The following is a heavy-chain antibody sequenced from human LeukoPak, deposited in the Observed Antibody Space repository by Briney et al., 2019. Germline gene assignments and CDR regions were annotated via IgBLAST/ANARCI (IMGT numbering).Heavy chain of an antibody. V-gene: IGHV3-73*01. CDR2: IRSKANSYAT. CDR3: ARARGVPSWFDP. Sequence: AGGSLRLSCAASGFTFSGSAMHWVRQASGKGLEWVGRIRSKANSYATAYAASVKGRFTISRGDSKNTAYLQMNSLKTEDTAVYYCARARGVPSWFDPWGQGTLVTVSS. D-gene: IGHD3-10*01. CDR1: GFTFSGSA. J-gene: IGHJ5*02.